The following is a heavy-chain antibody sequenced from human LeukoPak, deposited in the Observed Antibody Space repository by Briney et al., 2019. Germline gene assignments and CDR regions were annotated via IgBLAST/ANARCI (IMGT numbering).Heavy chain of an antibody. CDR1: GFTFSRFR. Sequence: GGSLRLSCAASGFTFSRFRMSWVRQPPGKGLEWVANIKQDGREIDYADSVKGRFTVSTDNAKNSLYLQMSSLRAEDTAVYYCARDRSGPFDYWGQGTLVTVSS. D-gene: IGHD3-3*01. CDR2: IKQDGREI. J-gene: IGHJ4*02. V-gene: IGHV3-7*01. CDR3: ARDRSGPFDY.